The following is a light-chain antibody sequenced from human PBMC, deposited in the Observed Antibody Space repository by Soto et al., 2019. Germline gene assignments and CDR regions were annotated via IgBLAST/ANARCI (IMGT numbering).Light chain of an antibody. V-gene: IGKV3-15*01. J-gene: IGKJ2*01. CDR3: QQYTNWPYT. CDR2: GAS. CDR1: QSVGSN. Sequence: EIVMTQSPATLSVSPGERASLSCRASQSVGSNLAWYQQTAGQAPRLLIYGASTRATGIPARFSGSGSGPEFTLTISSLQSEDFAVYSCQQYTNWPYTFGQGTKLAIK.